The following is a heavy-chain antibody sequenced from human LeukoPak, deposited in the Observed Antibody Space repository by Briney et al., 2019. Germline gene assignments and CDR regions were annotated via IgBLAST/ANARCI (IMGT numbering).Heavy chain of an antibody. CDR2: IYWDDDK. Sequence: SGHTLVNPTQTLTLTCTFSGFSLRTSGVGVGWIRQPPGKALGCPAFIYWDDDKRYSPYLKSRLTIAKDTSKNQVVLTMTNMDPVDTATYYCAHRPGYSGYDYLGYYFDYWGQGTLVTVSS. V-gene: IGHV2-5*02. CDR1: GFSLRTSGVG. D-gene: IGHD5-12*01. CDR3: AHRPGYSGYDYLGYYFDY. J-gene: IGHJ4*02.